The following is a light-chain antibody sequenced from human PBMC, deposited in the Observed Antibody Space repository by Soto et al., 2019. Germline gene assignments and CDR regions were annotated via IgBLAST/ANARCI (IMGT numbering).Light chain of an antibody. CDR3: QSYDSSLSAYV. CDR1: SSNIGAGHD. V-gene: IGLV1-40*01. J-gene: IGLJ1*01. Sequence: QSVLTQPPSVSGAPGQRVTISCTGSSSNIGAGHDVHWYQQFPGTAPQLLIFGNNNRPSGVPDRFSGSKSGTSASLAITGLQAEDETDFYCQSYDSSLSAYVFGTGTKLTVL. CDR2: GNN.